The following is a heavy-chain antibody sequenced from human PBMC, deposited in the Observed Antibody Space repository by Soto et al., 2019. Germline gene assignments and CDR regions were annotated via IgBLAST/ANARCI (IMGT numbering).Heavy chain of an antibody. D-gene: IGHD5-12*01. Sequence: QVQLVESGGGVVQPGRSLRLSCAASGFTFSSYGMHWVRQAPGKGLEWVAVIWYDGSNKYYADSVKGRFTISRDNSKNTLYLQMNSLRAEDMAVYYCARDVPIKDRDSLFDYWGQGTLVTVSS. CDR1: GFTFSSYG. CDR3: ARDVPIKDRDSLFDY. J-gene: IGHJ4*02. CDR2: IWYDGSNK. V-gene: IGHV3-33*01.